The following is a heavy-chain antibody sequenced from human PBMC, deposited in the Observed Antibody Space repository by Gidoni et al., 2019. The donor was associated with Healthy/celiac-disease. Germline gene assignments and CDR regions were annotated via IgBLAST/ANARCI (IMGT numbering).Heavy chain of an antibody. V-gene: IGHV1-46*03. CDR2: INPSGGST. CDR1: GYTFTRYY. Sequence: QVQLVQSGAEVKKPGASVKVSCKASGYTFTRYYMHWVRQAPGQGLEWMGIINPSGGSTSYAQKFQGRVTMTRDTSTSTVYMELSSLRSEDTAVYYCARALNYDPPSGWFDPWGQGTLVTVSS. CDR3: ARALNYDPPSGWFDP. J-gene: IGHJ5*02. D-gene: IGHD3-22*01.